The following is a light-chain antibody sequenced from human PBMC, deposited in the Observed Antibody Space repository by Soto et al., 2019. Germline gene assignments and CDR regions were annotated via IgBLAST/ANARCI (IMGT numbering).Light chain of an antibody. J-gene: IGKJ1*01. Sequence: EIVMTQSPATLSVSPGERATLSCRASQSVSSNLAWYQQKPGQAPRLLIYGASTRATGIPARFSGSVSGTEFTLTISSLQSEDFAVYYCQQYNNWSRTFGQGTKVDIK. V-gene: IGKV3-15*01. CDR3: QQYNNWSRT. CDR2: GAS. CDR1: QSVSSN.